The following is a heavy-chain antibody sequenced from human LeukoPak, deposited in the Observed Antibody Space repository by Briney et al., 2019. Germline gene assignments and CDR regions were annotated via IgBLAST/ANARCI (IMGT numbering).Heavy chain of an antibody. CDR1: GFSFSRYA. V-gene: IGHV3-23*01. D-gene: IGHD4-17*01. CDR2: ISGGGDRV. J-gene: IGHJ1*01. CDR3: AKDISSGDYFFGYFQY. Sequence: GGSLRLSCAASGFSFSRYAMTWVRQAPGKRREWVSVISGGGDRVDYAESVKGRFTISRDNSRNTLYLQMNRLRAEDTALYYCAKDISSGDYFFGYFQYWGQGSLVTVSS.